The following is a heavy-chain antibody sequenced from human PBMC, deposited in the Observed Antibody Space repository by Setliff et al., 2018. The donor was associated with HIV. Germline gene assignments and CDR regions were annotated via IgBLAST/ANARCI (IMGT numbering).Heavy chain of an antibody. CDR2: VDPEDGET. CDR1: GYTFTDYY. D-gene: IGHD4-17*01. J-gene: IGHJ3*01. Sequence: ASVKVSCKASGYTFTDYYMHWVQQAPGKGLEWMGRVDPEDGETIYAEKFQVRVTITADTSTDTAYMELSSLRSEDTAVYYCARGQASNDYGVSFWGQGTMVTV. V-gene: IGHV1-69-2*01. CDR3: ARGQASNDYGVSF.